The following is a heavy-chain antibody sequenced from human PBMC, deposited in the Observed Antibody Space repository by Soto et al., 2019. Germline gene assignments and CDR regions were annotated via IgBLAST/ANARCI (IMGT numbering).Heavy chain of an antibody. V-gene: IGHV3-53*01. J-gene: IGHJ4*02. D-gene: IGHD6-25*01. CDR3: GTQRGGGGY. CDR2: IYSGGYT. CDR1: GFTVSNNY. Sequence: EVQLVESGGGLIQPGGSLRLSCAVSGFTVSNNYMSWVRQAPGKGLEGVSVIYSGGYTAYGDSVKGRFTISRDNSKNTTYLQMKSRGAADRAVFYWGTQRGGGGYWGQGTLVTVSS.